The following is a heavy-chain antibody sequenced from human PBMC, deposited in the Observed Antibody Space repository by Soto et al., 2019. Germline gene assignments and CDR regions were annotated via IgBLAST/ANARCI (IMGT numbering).Heavy chain of an antibody. Sequence: GASVKVSCKASGYTFTSYGISWVRQAPGQGLEWLGWISAHDGNTNYAQKFQGRVIITTDTSARTAYMELRSLKSDDTAVYYCARDQKWFGYLSDYRGQGTLVTVSS. D-gene: IGHD3-10*01. CDR2: ISAHDGNT. CDR1: GYTFTSYG. CDR3: ARDQKWFGYLSDY. J-gene: IGHJ4*02. V-gene: IGHV1-18*01.